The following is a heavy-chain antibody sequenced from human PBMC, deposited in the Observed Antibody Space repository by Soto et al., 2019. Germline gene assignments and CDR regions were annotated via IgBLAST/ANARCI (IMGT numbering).Heavy chain of an antibody. CDR2: ISYDGSNK. D-gene: IGHD5-12*01. CDR3: AREYSGYVDY. CDR1: GFTFSSYA. J-gene: IGHJ4*02. V-gene: IGHV3-30-3*01. Sequence: GGSLRLSCAASGFTFSSYAMHWVRQAPGKGLEWAAVISYDGSNKYYADSVKGRFTISRDNSKNTLYLQMNSLRAEDTAVYYCAREYSGYVDYWGQGTLVTVSS.